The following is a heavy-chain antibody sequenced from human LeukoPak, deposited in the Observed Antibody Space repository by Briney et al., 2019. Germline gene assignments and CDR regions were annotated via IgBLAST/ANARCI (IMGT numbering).Heavy chain of an antibody. J-gene: IGHJ4*02. D-gene: IGHD1-1*01. CDR1: RFIFSNYA. CDR3: AKDQYDEDTN. CDR2: ISYHGRDQ. V-gene: IGHV3-30*04. Sequence: GGSLRLSCAASRFIFSNYAMHWVRQAPGKGLDWVAVISYHGRDQFYADSVKGRFTISRDNSKNTLYLQMNSLRAEDTAVYYCAKDQYDEDTNWGQGTLVTVSS.